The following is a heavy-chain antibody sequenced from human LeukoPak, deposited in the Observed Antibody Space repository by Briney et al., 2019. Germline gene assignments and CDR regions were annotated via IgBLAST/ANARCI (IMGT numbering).Heavy chain of an antibody. D-gene: IGHD3-10*01. CDR2: IYPGDSDT. V-gene: IGHV5-51*01. CDR3: ARPRYYGSGPDYGMDV. J-gene: IGHJ6*02. CDR1: GYSFTSYW. Sequence: GESLKISCKGSGYSFTSYWIGWVRQMPGKGLEWMGIIYPGDSDTRYSPSFQGQVTISADKSISTAYLQWSSLKASDTAMYYCARPRYYGSGPDYGMDVWSQGTTVTVSS.